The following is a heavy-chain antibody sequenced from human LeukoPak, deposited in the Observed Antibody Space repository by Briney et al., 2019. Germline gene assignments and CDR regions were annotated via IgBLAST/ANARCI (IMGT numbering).Heavy chain of an antibody. D-gene: IGHD3-3*01. V-gene: IGHV1-46*01. J-gene: IGHJ6*03. CDR1: GYTFTSYG. Sequence: ASVKVSCKASGYTFTSYGISWVRQAPGQGLEWMGIINPSGGSTSYAQKFQGRVTMTRDTSTSTVYMELSSLRSEDTAVYYCARGRSPLVFGVVLGYYYMDVWGKGTTVTVSS. CDR3: ARGRSPLVFGVVLGYYYMDV. CDR2: INPSGGST.